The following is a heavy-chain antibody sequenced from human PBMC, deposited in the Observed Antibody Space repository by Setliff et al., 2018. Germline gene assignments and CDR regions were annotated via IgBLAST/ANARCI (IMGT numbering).Heavy chain of an antibody. V-gene: IGHV4-4*07. J-gene: IGHJ6*03. Sequence: TLSLTCTVSGGSISSYYWSWIRQPAGKGLEWIGHIYIGGSANYNPSLKSRVTMSIDTSKNQFSLKLNSVTAADMAVYYCAREQWLDPPGYYYMDGWAKGTTVTVSS. CDR1: GGSISSYY. D-gene: IGHD6-19*01. CDR3: AREQWLDPPGYYYMDG. CDR2: IYIGGSA.